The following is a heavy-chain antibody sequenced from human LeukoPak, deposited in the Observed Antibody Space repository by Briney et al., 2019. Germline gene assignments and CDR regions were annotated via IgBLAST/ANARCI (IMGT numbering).Heavy chain of an antibody. CDR2: INHSGST. J-gene: IGHJ5*02. V-gene: IGHV4-34*01. CDR3: ARAYNRNYVWFDP. D-gene: IGHD1-7*01. Sequence: PSETQSLTCAVYGGSFSGYYWSWIRQPPGKGLEWIGEINHSGSTNYNPSLKSRVTISVDTSKNQFSLKLSSVTAADTAVYYCARAYNRNYVWFDPWGQGTLVTVSS. CDR1: GGSFSGYY.